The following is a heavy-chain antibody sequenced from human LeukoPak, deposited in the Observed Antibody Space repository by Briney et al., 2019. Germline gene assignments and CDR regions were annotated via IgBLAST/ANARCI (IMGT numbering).Heavy chain of an antibody. J-gene: IGHJ4*02. D-gene: IGHD6-19*01. V-gene: IGHV3-21*01. CDR2: ISSSSSYI. CDR3: ARDAVAGARFDY. Sequence: GGSLRLSCAASGFTLSSYSMNWVRQAPGKGLEWVSSISSSSSYIYYADSVKGRFTISRDNAKNSLYLQMNSLGAEDTAVYYCARDAVAGARFDYWGQGTLVTVSS. CDR1: GFTLSSYS.